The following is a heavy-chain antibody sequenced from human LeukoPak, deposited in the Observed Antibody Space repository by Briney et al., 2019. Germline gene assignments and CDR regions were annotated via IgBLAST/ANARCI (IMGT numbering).Heavy chain of an antibody. Sequence: ASVKVSCKASGYTFTSYDINWVRQATGQGLEWMGWMNPNSGNTGYARKFQGRVTMTRNTSISTAYMELSSLRSEDTAVYYCARGSEPYDFWSGYYRYYYYYMDVWGKGTTVTVSS. D-gene: IGHD3-3*01. J-gene: IGHJ6*03. CDR3: ARGSEPYDFWSGYYRYYYYYMDV. CDR1: GYTFTSYD. V-gene: IGHV1-8*01. CDR2: MNPNSGNT.